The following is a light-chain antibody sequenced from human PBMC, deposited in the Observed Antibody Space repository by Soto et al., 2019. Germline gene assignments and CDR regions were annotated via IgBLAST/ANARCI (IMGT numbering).Light chain of an antibody. J-gene: IGKJ5*01. V-gene: IGKV1-5*01. CDR1: QKIRNL. CDR3: QQYYTYST. Sequence: DIQLTQSPSTLSAAVGDSVTITCRASQKIRNLLAWYQQKPGKAPKPLIFDASTLKTGVPSRFGGSGSGAEFNFTITGLQPDDFATYFCQQYYTYSTFGQGTRLDIK. CDR2: DAS.